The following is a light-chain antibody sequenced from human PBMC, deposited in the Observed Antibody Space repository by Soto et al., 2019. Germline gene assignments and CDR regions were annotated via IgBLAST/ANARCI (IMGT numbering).Light chain of an antibody. CDR2: DAS. CDR1: QGIRNE. V-gene: IGKV1-17*01. J-gene: IGKJ1*01. CDR3: LQHYSYPWT. Sequence: DIQMTQSPSSLSASVGDRVTITCRASQGIRNELGWYQQKPGKAPKRLLYDASNLQSGVPSRFSGSGFGTEFTLTISSLQPEDSATYSCLQHYSYPWTFGQGTKVEVK.